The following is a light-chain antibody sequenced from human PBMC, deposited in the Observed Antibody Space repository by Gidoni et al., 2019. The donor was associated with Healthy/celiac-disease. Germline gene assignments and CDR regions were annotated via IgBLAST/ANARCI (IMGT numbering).Light chain of an antibody. V-gene: IGKV3-15*01. Sequence: EIVMTPSPATLSVSPGERATLSCRASHSVSSNVAWYQQKPGQAPRLLIYGASTRATGIPARFSGSGSGTEFTLTISSLQSEDFAVYYCQQYNNWPPWTFGQGTKVEIK. J-gene: IGKJ1*01. CDR1: HSVSSN. CDR2: GAS. CDR3: QQYNNWPPWT.